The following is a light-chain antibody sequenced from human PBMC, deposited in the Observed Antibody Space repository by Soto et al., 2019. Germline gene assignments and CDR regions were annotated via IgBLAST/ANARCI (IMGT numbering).Light chain of an antibody. CDR3: QQFNS. CDR2: DAS. V-gene: IGKV1-13*02. Sequence: AIQLTQSPSSLSASVGDRVTITCRASQGISSALAWYQQKPGKAPKLLIYDASSLESGVPSRFSGSGSGTEFTLTISSLQPEDFATYYCQQFNSFGQGTKLEIK. CDR1: QGISSA. J-gene: IGKJ2*01.